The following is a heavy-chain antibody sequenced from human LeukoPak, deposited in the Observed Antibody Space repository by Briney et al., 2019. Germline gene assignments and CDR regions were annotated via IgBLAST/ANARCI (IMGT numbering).Heavy chain of an antibody. CDR3: ARVEWEGPHPTLNY. V-gene: IGHV3-48*04. CDR2: ISGTSSTM. D-gene: IGHD1-26*01. CDR1: GFTFSTYS. Sequence: PGGSLRLSCAASGFTFSTYSMNWVRQAPGKGLDWVSYISGTSSTMHYADCVKGRFTISRDNAKNSLYLQMNSLRAEDTAVYYCARVEWEGPHPTLNYWGQGTLVTVSS. J-gene: IGHJ4*02.